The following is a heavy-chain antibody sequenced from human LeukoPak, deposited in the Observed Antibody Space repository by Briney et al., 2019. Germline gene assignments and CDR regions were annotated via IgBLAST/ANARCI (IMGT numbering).Heavy chain of an antibody. CDR1: GYTFTGYY. D-gene: IGHD5-12*01. CDR2: INPSGGST. Sequence: ASVKVSCKASGYTFTGYYMHWVRQAPGQGLEWMGLINPSGGSTSYAQKFQGRVTMTRDTSTNTVYMELSSLRSEDTAVYYCARPQNSGWHYFDYWGQGTLVTVSS. CDR3: ARPQNSGWHYFDY. J-gene: IGHJ4*02. V-gene: IGHV1-46*01.